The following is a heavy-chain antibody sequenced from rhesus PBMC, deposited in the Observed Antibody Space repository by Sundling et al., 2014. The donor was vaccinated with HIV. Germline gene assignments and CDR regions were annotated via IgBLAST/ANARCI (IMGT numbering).Heavy chain of an antibody. CDR3: ATTLDSGYNIFDY. Sequence: EVQLVESGGGLVQPGGSLRLSCGASGFTFSSYGMYWVRQAPGKGLEWISAISSGGGNTYYADSVKGRFTISRDNSKNTLSLQMNTLRAEDTAVYYCATTLDSGYNIFDYWGQGVLVTVSS. CDR2: ISSGGGNT. D-gene: IGHD3-28*01. V-gene: IGHV3S42*01. CDR1: GFTFSSYG. J-gene: IGHJ4*01.